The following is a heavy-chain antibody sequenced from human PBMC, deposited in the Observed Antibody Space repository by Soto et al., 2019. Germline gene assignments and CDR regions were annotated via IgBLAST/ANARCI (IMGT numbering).Heavy chain of an antibody. Sequence: EVQLVESGGGFIQPGGSLRLSCAASGLPISNAWMNWVRQAPGKGLEWVGRIKTKSEGGPTDYAAAVKGRFTVSRDDSKYTLYLQMNSLKTEDTAVYYWTTGSVEGVWGQGTTVTVSS. J-gene: IGHJ6*01. CDR1: GLPISNAW. D-gene: IGHD2-15*01. CDR2: IKTKSEGGPT. CDR3: TTGSVEGV. V-gene: IGHV3-15*07.